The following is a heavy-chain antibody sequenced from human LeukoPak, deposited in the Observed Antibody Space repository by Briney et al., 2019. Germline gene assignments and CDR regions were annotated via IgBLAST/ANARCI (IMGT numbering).Heavy chain of an antibody. CDR3: AKDPDYYDSSGFDY. D-gene: IGHD3-22*01. V-gene: IGHV3-30*02. CDR1: AFTFSSYG. CDR2: IRYDGSIK. Sequence: GGSLRLSCAASAFTFSSYGMHWVRQAPGKGLEWVAFIRYDGSIKYYADSVKGRFTISRDNSKNTLYLQMNSLRAEDTAVYYCAKDPDYYDSSGFDYWGQGTLVTVSS. J-gene: IGHJ4*02.